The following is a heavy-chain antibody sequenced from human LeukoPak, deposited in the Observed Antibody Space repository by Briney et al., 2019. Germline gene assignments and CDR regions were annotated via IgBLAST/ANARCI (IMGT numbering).Heavy chain of an antibody. CDR3: ASGYYYGSGSYGDY. Sequence: SETLSLTCTVSGGSISSYYWSWIRQPAGKGLEWIGRIYTSGSTNYNPSLKSRVTMSVDTSKNQFSLKLSSVTAADTAVYYCASGYYYGSGSYGDYWGQGALVTVSS. D-gene: IGHD3-10*01. CDR1: GGSISSYY. V-gene: IGHV4-4*07. J-gene: IGHJ4*02. CDR2: IYTSGST.